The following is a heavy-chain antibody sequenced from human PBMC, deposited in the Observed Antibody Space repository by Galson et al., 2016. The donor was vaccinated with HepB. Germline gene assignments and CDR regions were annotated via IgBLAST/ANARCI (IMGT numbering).Heavy chain of an antibody. D-gene: IGHD5-12*01. CDR1: GGSFSGYY. J-gene: IGHJ5*02. V-gene: IGHV4-34*01. Sequence: LSLTCAVYGGSFSGYYWSWIRQPPGKGLEWIGEVNDSGSVNYSPSLKSRITVSVEPSKRQISLRLRSVTAADTAVYYCARGTSTSGYYMYNWFDPWGRGTLVTVSS. CDR3: ARGTSTSGYYMYNWFDP. CDR2: VNDSGSV.